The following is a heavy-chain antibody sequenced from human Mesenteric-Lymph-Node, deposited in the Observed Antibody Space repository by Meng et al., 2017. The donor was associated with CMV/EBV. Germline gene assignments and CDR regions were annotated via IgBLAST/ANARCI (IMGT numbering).Heavy chain of an antibody. CDR2: ISSSGSTI. Sequence: GGSLRLSCAASGFPFNNYWLTWVRQAPGKGLEWVSYISSSGSTIYYADSVKGRFTISRDNAKNSLYLQMNSLRAEDTAVYYCATSRYSGYDYLGRAAPPTDYWGQGTLVTVSS. D-gene: IGHD5-12*01. V-gene: IGHV3-48*04. CDR1: GFPFNNYW. CDR3: ATSRYSGYDYLGRAAPPTDY. J-gene: IGHJ4*02.